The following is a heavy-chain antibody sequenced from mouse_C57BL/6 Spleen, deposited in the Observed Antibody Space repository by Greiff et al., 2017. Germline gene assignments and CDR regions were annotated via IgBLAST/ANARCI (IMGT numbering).Heavy chain of an antibody. CDR2: ISGGGGNT. CDR3: ASLIYYDYDGGYYFDY. J-gene: IGHJ2*01. CDR1: GFTFSSYT. V-gene: IGHV5-9*01. Sequence: EVKVVESGGGLVKPGGSLKLSCAASGFTFSSYTMSWVRQTPEKRLEWVATISGGGGNTYYPDSVKGRFTISRDNAKNTLYLQMSSLRSEDTALYYCASLIYYDYDGGYYFDYWGQGTTLTVSS. D-gene: IGHD2-4*01.